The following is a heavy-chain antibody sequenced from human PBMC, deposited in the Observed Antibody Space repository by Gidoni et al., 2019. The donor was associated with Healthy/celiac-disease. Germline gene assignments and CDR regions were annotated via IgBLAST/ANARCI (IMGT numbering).Heavy chain of an antibody. CDR1: GFPFSSYA. CDR2: ISGSGGST. J-gene: IGHJ4*02. Sequence: EVQLLESGGGLVQPGGSLRLSCAASGFPFSSYAMSWVRQAPGKGLEWVSAISGSGGSTYYADSVKGRFTISRDNSKNTLYLQMNSLRAEDTAVYYCAKRWASSWKFDYWGQGTLVTVSS. V-gene: IGHV3-23*01. D-gene: IGHD6-13*01. CDR3: AKRWASSWKFDY.